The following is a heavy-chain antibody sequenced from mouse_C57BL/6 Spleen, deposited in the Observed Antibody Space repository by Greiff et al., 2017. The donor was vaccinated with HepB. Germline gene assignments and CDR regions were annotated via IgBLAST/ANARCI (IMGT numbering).Heavy chain of an antibody. Sequence: EESGPGLVKPSQSLSLTCSVTGYSITSGYYWNWIRQFPGNKLEWMGYISYDGSNNYNPSLKNRISITRDTSKNQFFLKLNSVTTEDTATYYCANYYDYDKGFAYWGQGTLVTVSA. V-gene: IGHV3-6*01. CDR2: ISYDGSN. CDR3: ANYYDYDKGFAY. D-gene: IGHD2-4*01. J-gene: IGHJ3*01. CDR1: GYSITSGYY.